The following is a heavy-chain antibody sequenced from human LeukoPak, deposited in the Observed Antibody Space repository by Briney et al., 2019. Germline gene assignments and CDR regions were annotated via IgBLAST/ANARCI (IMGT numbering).Heavy chain of an antibody. CDR3: AKDTTYSSGWFDY. CDR1: GFTFSSYG. Sequence: GGSLRLSCAASGFTFSSYGMSWVRQAPGKGLEWVSAISGSGGSTYNADSVKGRFTISRDNSKNTLYLQMNSLRAEDTAVYYCAKDTTYSSGWFDYWGQGTLVTVSS. D-gene: IGHD6-19*01. J-gene: IGHJ4*02. CDR2: ISGSGGST. V-gene: IGHV3-23*01.